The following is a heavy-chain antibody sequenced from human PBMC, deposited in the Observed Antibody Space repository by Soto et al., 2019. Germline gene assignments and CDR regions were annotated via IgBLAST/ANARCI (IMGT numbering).Heavy chain of an antibody. Sequence: EVQLVESGGGLVQPGGSLRLSCAASGFTISGHWMHWVRQVPGKGLVWVSRINSEGSSTSYADSVKGRFIISRDNAKNTLFLQMNSLRAEDTAVYYCARGYSGTYGCFDPWGQGTLVTVSS. CDR3: ARGYSGTYGCFDP. V-gene: IGHV3-74*01. CDR1: GFTISGHW. J-gene: IGHJ5*02. D-gene: IGHD1-26*01. CDR2: INSEGSST.